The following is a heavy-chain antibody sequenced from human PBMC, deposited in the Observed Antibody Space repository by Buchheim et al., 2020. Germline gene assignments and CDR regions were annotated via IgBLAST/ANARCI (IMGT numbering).Heavy chain of an antibody. CDR3: GSSFGSAFDV. V-gene: IGHV3-74*03. CDR1: GFTFSNYW. Sequence: EVQLVESGGGLVQPGGSLRLSCAGSGFTFSNYWMYWVRQAPGKGLVWVSRINSDGSSATNADSVKGRFTISRDNAKNTLYLQMNSLIDEDTAVYYCGSSFGSAFDVWGQGT. CDR2: INSDGSSA. D-gene: IGHD3-10*01. J-gene: IGHJ3*01.